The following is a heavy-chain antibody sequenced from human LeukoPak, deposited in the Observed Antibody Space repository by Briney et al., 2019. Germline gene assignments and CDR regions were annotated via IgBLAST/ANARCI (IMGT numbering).Heavy chain of an antibody. Sequence: GGSLRLSCAASGFTFSSYGMHWVRQAPGKGLEWVAFIRYDGSNKYYADSVKGRFTISRDNSKNTLYLQMNSLRAEDTAVYYCARDSPYSSGWSAPNNYWGQGTLVTVSS. CDR3: ARDSPYSSGWSAPNNY. D-gene: IGHD6-19*01. V-gene: IGHV3-30*02. CDR1: GFTFSSYG. J-gene: IGHJ4*02. CDR2: IRYDGSNK.